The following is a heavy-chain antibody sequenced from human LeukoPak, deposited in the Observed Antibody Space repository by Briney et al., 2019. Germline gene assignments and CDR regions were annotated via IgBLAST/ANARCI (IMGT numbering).Heavy chain of an antibody. Sequence: WVRQAPGKGLEWIGSIYYNGSTYYNPSLKSRVTISVDTSKKQFSLKLSSVTAADTAVYYCARRSSGFDYRGQGTLVTVSS. CDR2: IYYNGST. J-gene: IGHJ4*02. V-gene: IGHV4-39*01. CDR3: ARRSSGFDY. D-gene: IGHD6-6*01.